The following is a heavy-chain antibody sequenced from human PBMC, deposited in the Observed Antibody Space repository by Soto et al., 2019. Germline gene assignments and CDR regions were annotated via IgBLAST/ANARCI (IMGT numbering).Heavy chain of an antibody. CDR2: ISAYNGNT. CDR3: ARGTRFLEWLLLAYFDY. V-gene: IGHV1-18*01. J-gene: IGHJ4*02. D-gene: IGHD3-3*01. Sequence: ASVKVSCKASGYTFTSYGISWVRQAPGQGLEWMGWISAYNGNTNYAQKLQGRVTMTTDTSTSTAYMELRSLRSDDTAVYYCARGTRFLEWLLLAYFDYWGQGTLVTVSS. CDR1: GYTFTSYG.